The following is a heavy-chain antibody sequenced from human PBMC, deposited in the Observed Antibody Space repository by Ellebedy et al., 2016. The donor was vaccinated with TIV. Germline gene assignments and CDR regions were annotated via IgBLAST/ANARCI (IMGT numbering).Heavy chain of an antibody. CDR3: ARGGPGGDNWFFGF. D-gene: IGHD3-10*01. CDR2: SGAAGDT. V-gene: IGHV3-13*01. CDR1: GFSLTGSD. Sequence: PGGSLRLSCAASGFSLTGSDLHWVRRRRGKGLEWVAASGAAGDTYYPDSVRGRFTISRESAKNSFYLQMNSLTAGDTAVYYCARGGPGGDNWFFGFWGRGTQVTVSS. J-gene: IGHJ2*01.